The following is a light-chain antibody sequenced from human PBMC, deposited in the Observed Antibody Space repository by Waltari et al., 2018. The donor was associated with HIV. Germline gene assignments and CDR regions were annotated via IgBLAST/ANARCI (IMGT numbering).Light chain of an antibody. CDR2: YDS. Sequence: SYELTQPPSVSVSPGQTASITCSGNRLGEKYACWYKQKPGQSPVLVIYYDSRRPSGIPERISGSNSGNTATLTISGTQAMDEADYYCQAWDSNTVVFGGGTKLTVL. CDR1: RLGEKY. CDR3: QAWDSNTVV. V-gene: IGLV3-1*01. J-gene: IGLJ3*02.